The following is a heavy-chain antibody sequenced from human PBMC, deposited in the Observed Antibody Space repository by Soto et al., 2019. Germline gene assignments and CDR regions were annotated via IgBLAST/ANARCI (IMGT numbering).Heavy chain of an antibody. CDR2: ISYDGSNK. V-gene: IGHV3-30-3*01. J-gene: IGHJ4*02. D-gene: IGHD3-3*01. CDR3: ARSSCYDFWSGYYYDY. Sequence: GGSLRLSCAASGFTFSSYAMHWVRQAPGKGLEWVAVISYDGSNKYYADSVKGRFTISRDNSKNTLYLQMNSLRAEDTAVYYCARSSCYDFWSGYYYDYWGQGTLVTVSS. CDR1: GFTFSSYA.